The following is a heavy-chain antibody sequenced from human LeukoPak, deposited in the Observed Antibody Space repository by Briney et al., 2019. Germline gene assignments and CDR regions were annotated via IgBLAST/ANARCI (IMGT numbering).Heavy chain of an antibody. V-gene: IGHV3-23*01. CDR3: AKDGFSSYSI. Sequence: PGGSLRLSCAASGFTFSNYAMSWVRQTPGKGLEWVSAISGSGGSTFCADSVKGRFTISRDNSKNTLYLQMNSLRAEDTAVYYCAKDGFSSYSIWGQGTLVTVSS. D-gene: IGHD2-15*01. CDR2: ISGSGGST. J-gene: IGHJ4*02. CDR1: GFTFSNYA.